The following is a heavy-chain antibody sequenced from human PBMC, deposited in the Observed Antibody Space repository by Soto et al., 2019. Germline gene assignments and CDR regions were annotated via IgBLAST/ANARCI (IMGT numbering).Heavy chain of an antibody. Sequence: ASVKVSCKASGYTFTSYAMHWVRQAPGQRLEWMGWINAGNGNTKYSQKFQGRVTITRDTSASTAYMELSSLRSEDTAVYYCARGPAIHYYDILTAGDYWGQGTLVTVSS. CDR2: INAGNGNT. D-gene: IGHD3-9*01. J-gene: IGHJ4*02. CDR1: GYTFTSYA. V-gene: IGHV1-3*01. CDR3: ARGPAIHYYDILTAGDY.